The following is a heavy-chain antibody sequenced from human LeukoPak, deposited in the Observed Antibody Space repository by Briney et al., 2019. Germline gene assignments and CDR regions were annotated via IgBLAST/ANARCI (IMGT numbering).Heavy chain of an antibody. CDR2: IRSSSSTI. Sequence: GGSLRLSCAASGFTFSSYSMNWVRQAPGKGLEWVSYIRSSSSTIYYSDSVKGRFSISRDNAKNSLYLQMNSLRDEDTAVYYCARDRTYYDILTGYFVGEEHAFDTWGQGTMVTVSS. CDR3: ARDRTYYDILTGYFVGEEHAFDT. J-gene: IGHJ3*02. D-gene: IGHD3-9*01. V-gene: IGHV3-48*02. CDR1: GFTFSSYS.